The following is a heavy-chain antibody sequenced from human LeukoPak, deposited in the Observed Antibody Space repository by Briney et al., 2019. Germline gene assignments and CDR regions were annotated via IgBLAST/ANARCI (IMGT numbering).Heavy chain of an antibody. Sequence: GGSLRLSCAASGFTFSSYGMHWVRQAPGKGLEWVAVIWYDGSNKYYADSVKGRFTISRDNSKNKLYLQMNSLRAEDTAVYYCAKDGSGSTSWYYMDVWGKGTTVTVSS. D-gene: IGHD1-26*01. V-gene: IGHV3-33*06. J-gene: IGHJ6*03. CDR2: IWYDGSNK. CDR1: GFTFSSYG. CDR3: AKDGSGSTSWYYMDV.